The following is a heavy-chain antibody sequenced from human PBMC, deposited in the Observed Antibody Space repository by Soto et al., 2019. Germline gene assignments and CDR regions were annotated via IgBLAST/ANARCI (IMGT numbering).Heavy chain of an antibody. CDR2: MNPNSGNT. CDR1: GYTLTGYY. CDR3: ARAQRVAVASTYYYYYYMDV. J-gene: IGHJ6*03. Sequence: DSVKIYCRASGYTLTGYYMDWVRQAPGQGLEWMGWMNPNSGNTGYAQKFQGRVTMTRNTSISTAYMELSSLRSEDTAVYYCARAQRVAVASTYYYYYYMDVWGKGTTVTAP. V-gene: IGHV1-8*02. D-gene: IGHD6-19*01.